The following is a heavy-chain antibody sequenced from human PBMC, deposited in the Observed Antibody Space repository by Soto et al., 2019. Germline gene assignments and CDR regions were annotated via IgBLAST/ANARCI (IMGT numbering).Heavy chain of an antibody. CDR3: AKDGPLGRTLYYFDY. V-gene: IGHV3-74*01. CDR2: MNADGSTT. D-gene: IGHD3-16*01. Sequence: PGGSLRLSCAASGFTFSPFWMHWVRQAPGKGLEWVSHMNADGSTTLYADSVKGRFTISRDNAKNTLYLQMNSLRAEDTAVYYCAKDGPLGRTLYYFDYWGQGTLVTVSS. CDR1: GFTFSPFW. J-gene: IGHJ4*02.